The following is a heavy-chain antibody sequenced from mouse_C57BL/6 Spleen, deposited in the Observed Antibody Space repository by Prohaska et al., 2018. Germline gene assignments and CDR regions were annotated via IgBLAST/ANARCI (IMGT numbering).Heavy chain of an antibody. D-gene: IGHD4-1*01. CDR3: TRRDWVSFAY. CDR1: GFTFSDAW. J-gene: IGHJ3*01. Sequence: EVKLEESGGGLVQPGGSMKLSCAASGFTFSDAWMDWVRQSPEKGLECVAEIRNKANNHVTYYAESVKGRVTNSRDDSKSSVYLRMNSIRAEDTGIYYCTRRDWVSFAYWGQGTLVTVSA. CDR2: IRNKANNHVT. V-gene: IGHV6-6*01.